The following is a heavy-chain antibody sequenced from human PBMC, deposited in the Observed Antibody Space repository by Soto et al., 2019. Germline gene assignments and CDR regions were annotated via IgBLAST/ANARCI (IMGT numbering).Heavy chain of an antibody. V-gene: IGHV4-30-2*01. J-gene: IGHJ4*02. CDR1: GGSISSGGYS. CDR3: ARGQVVAAQH. Sequence: QLQLQESGSGLVKPSQTLSLTCAVSGGSISSGGYSWSWIRQPPGKGLEWIGYIYHSGSTYYNPSLKSRVNISVDRSKNQFSLRLSSVTAADTPVYYFARGQVVAAQHWGQGTLVTVSS. CDR2: IYHSGST. D-gene: IGHD2-15*01.